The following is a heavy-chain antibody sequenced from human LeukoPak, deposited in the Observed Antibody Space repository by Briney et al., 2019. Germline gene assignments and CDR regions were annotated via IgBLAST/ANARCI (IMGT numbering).Heavy chain of an antibody. D-gene: IGHD3-22*01. CDR3: AKDSGDSSGSYWYFDL. J-gene: IGHJ2*01. Sequence: PGGSLRLSCAASGFTFSSYAMSWVRQAPGKGLEWVSAISGSGGSTYYADSVKGRFTISRDNSKNTLYLQMNSLRAKDTAVYYCAKDSGDSSGSYWYFDLWGRGTLVTVSS. CDR1: GFTFSSYA. V-gene: IGHV3-23*01. CDR2: ISGSGGST.